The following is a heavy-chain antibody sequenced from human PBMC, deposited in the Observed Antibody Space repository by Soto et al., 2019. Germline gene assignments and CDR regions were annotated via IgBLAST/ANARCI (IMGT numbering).Heavy chain of an antibody. J-gene: IGHJ6*02. Sequence: GGSLRLSCAASGFSFSTYSTNWVRQAPGKGLEWVSSISTRGEVYYADSVKGRFTISRDNSKNSVSLQMNSLRGDDTAVYYCAREENAWPLAYGLDVWGQGTTVTVSS. CDR1: GFSFSTYS. V-gene: IGHV3-21*01. CDR2: ISTRGEV. D-gene: IGHD2-2*01. CDR3: AREENAWPLAYGLDV.